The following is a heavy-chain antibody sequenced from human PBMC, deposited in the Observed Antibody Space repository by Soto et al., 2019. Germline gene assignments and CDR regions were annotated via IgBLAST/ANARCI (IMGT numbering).Heavy chain of an antibody. CDR3: ARVRYYDSGSSINWFDP. J-gene: IGHJ5*02. CDR1: GFTFSSYG. CDR2: ISYDGSNK. D-gene: IGHD3-10*01. Sequence: LRLSCAASGFTFSSYGMHWVRQAPGKGLEWVAVISYDGSNKYYADSVKGRFTISRDNSKNTLYLQMNSLRAEDTAVYYCARVRYYDSGSSINWFDPWGQGTLVTVSS. V-gene: IGHV3-30*03.